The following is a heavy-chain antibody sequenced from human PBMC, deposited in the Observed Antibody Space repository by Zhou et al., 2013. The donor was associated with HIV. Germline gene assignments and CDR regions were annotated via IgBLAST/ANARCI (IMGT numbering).Heavy chain of an antibody. CDR1: GGTFSTYA. CDR2: IIPIFGTS. V-gene: IGHV1-69*05. J-gene: IGHJ6*02. Sequence: QVQLVQSGAEVKKPGSSVKVSCKASGGTFSTYAISWVRLAPGQGLEWMGGIIPIFGTSNYAQKFQGRVTITTDESTSTAYMELTSLRSEDTAVYYCARDLLPTTSWTDSYYYGMDVWGQGTTVT. D-gene: IGHD2-2*01. CDR3: ARDLLPTTSWTDSYYYGMDV.